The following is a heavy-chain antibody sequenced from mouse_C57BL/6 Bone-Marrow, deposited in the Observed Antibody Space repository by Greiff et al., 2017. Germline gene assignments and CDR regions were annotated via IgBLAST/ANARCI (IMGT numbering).Heavy chain of an antibody. CDR1: GYTFTSYW. CDR2: IYPGSGST. V-gene: IGHV1-55*01. J-gene: IGHJ4*01. D-gene: IGHD1-1*02. CDR3: ASYGVNAMDY. Sequence: QVQLQQPGAELVKPGASVKMSCKASGYTFTSYWITWVKQRPGQGLEWMGDIYPGSGSTNYNEKFKSKATLTVDTSSSTADMQLSSLTSEDSAVYYCASYGVNAMDYWGQGTSVTVSA.